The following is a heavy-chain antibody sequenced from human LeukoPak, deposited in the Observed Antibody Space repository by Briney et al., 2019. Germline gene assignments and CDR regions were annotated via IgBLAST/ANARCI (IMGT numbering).Heavy chain of an antibody. CDR1: GGTFSSYA. CDR2: IIPIFGTA. D-gene: IGHD3-10*01. J-gene: IGHJ4*02. V-gene: IGHV1-69*06. CDR3: AREGYYGSYFDY. Sequence: ASVTVSCKASGGTFSSYAISWVRQAPGQGLEWMGGIIPIFGTANYAQKFQGRVTITADKSTSTAYMELSSLRSEDTAVYYCAREGYYGSYFDYWGQGTLVTVSS.